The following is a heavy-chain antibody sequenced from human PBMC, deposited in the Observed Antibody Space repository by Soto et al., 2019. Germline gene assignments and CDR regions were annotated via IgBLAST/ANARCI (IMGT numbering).Heavy chain of an antibody. CDR3: AGGFPTVVTVAY. Sequence: QLQLQESGPGLVKPSETLSLTCTVSGGSISSSSYYWGWIRQPPGKVLEWIGSIYYSGSTYYNPYLKSRVSVTGDTSKHPSSLKLRAVTAAATAVYYWAGGFPTVVTVAYWGEGTLVTVSS. D-gene: IGHD4-17*01. CDR2: IYYSGST. J-gene: IGHJ4*02. V-gene: IGHV4-39*01. CDR1: GGSISSSSYY.